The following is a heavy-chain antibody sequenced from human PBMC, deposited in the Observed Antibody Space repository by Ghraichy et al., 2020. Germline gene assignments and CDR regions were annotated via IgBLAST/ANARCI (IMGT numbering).Heavy chain of an antibody. V-gene: IGHV4-34*01. CDR3: AREPIFGVVIPFDY. Sequence: TLSLTCAVYGGSFSGYYWSWIRQPPGKGLEWIGEINHSGRNNYNPSLKSRVTISVDTSKNKFSLKLSSVTAADTAVYYCAREPIFGVVIPFDYWGQGTLVTVSS. J-gene: IGHJ4*02. CDR1: GGSFSGYY. D-gene: IGHD3-3*01. CDR2: INHSGRN.